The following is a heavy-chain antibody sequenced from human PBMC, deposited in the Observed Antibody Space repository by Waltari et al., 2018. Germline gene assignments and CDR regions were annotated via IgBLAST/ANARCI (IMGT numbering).Heavy chain of an antibody. J-gene: IGHJ4*02. CDR3: ARESPLAADY. Sequence: QLQLQASGPGLVQPSETLSLTCTVSGGSIRSSSYYWGWSRQPPGKGLEWIGSIYYSGSTYDNPSLKSRVTISVDTSKNQFSLKLSSVTAADTAVYYCARESPLAADYWGQGTLVTVSS. V-gene: IGHV4-39*07. D-gene: IGHD6-25*01. CDR2: IYYSGST. CDR1: GGSIRSSSYY.